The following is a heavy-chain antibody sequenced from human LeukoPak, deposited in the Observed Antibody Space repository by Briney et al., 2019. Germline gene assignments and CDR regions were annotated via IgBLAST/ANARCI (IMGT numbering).Heavy chain of an antibody. J-gene: IGHJ4*02. CDR3: SERPRWTTLYYFDY. CDR2: VKQDGSEK. Sequence: PGGSLRLSCAASGFTFSTYWMTWVRQAPGKGLEWVASVKQDGSEKYYVDSVKGRFTISRDNSKNTLYLQMNSLRAEDTAVYYFSERPRWTTLYYFDYWGQGTLVTVSS. D-gene: IGHD3/OR15-3a*01. CDR1: GFTFSTYW. V-gene: IGHV3-7*03.